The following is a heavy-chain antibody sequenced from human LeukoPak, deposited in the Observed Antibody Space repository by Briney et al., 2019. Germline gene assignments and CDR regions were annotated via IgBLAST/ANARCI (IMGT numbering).Heavy chain of an antibody. Sequence: GGSLRLSCAASGFTLSSYSMNWVRQAPGKGLEWVSSITSSSSYIYYADSVKGRFTISRDNAKNSLYLQMNSLRAEDTAVYYCARGDYPITMVRGTWNNWFDPWGQGTLVTVSS. CDR2: ITSSSSYI. D-gene: IGHD3-10*01. V-gene: IGHV3-21*01. CDR3: ARGDYPITMVRGTWNNWFDP. J-gene: IGHJ5*02. CDR1: GFTLSSYS.